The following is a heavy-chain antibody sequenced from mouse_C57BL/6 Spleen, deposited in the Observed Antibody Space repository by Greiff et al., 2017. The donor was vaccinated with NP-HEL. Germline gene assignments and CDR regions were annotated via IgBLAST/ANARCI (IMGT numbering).Heavy chain of an antibody. J-gene: IGHJ3*01. Sequence: QVQLQQPGAELVKPGASVKMSCKASGYTFTSYWITWVKQRPGQGLAWIGDIYPGSGSTNYNEKFKSKATLTVDTSSSTAYMQLSSLTSEDSAVYYCARSGYYGSSYAWFAYWGQGTLVTVSA. CDR2: IYPGSGST. CDR3: ARSGYYGSSYAWFAY. D-gene: IGHD1-1*01. V-gene: IGHV1-55*01. CDR1: GYTFTSYW.